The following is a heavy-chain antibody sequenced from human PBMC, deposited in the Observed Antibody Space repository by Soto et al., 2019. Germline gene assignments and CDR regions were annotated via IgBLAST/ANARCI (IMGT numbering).Heavy chain of an antibody. V-gene: IGHV3-43*01. D-gene: IGHD3-3*01. J-gene: IGHJ6*02. CDR3: AKARRSIFGGMDV. CDR1: GFIFDDYS. CDR2: LSWDGRHT. Sequence: EVQLVESGGVVVQPGGSLRLSCAASGFIFDDYSMYWVRQASGKGLEWVSLLSWDGRHTYYADSVKGRFIISRDNSRNSLYLQMTSLTTADTALYYCAKARRSIFGGMDVWGQGTTVTVSS.